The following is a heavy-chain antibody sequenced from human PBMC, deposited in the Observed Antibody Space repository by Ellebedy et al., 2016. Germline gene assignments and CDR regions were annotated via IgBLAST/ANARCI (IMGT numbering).Heavy chain of an antibody. J-gene: IGHJ3*02. CDR3: ASPAASGWDAFDI. CDR1: GFTFSSYS. V-gene: IGHV3-21*01. CDR2: ISSSSSYI. D-gene: IGHD6-19*01. Sequence: GESLKISXAASGFTFSSYSMNWVRQAPGKGLEWVSSISSSSSYIYYADSVKGRFTISRDNAKNSLYLQMNSLRAEDTAVYYCASPAASGWDAFDIWGQGTMVTVSS.